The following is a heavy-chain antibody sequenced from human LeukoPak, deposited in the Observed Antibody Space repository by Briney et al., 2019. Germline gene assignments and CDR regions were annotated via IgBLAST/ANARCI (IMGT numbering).Heavy chain of an antibody. D-gene: IGHD2-2*01. CDR1: GFTFSSYD. CDR3: ARGGGVPAASYYYAMDV. J-gene: IGHJ6*04. V-gene: IGHV3-30*04. Sequence: GKSLRLSCAASGFTFSSYDMHWVRQAPGKGLEWEAVISYDGSNKHYADSVKGRFTITRDDSKSTLYLQMNSLRPEDTAGYYCARGGGVPAASYYYAMDVWGKGTTVTVSS. CDR2: ISYDGSNK.